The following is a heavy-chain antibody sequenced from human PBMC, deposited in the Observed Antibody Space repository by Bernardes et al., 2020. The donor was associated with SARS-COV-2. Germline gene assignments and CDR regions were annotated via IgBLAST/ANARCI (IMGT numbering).Heavy chain of an antibody. CDR1: GFTFSSSA. J-gene: IGHJ4*02. CDR2: ISYDGSNK. CDR3: AGGGGNYYAHEDY. Sequence: GGSLRLSCAASGFTFSSSAMHWVRQAPGKGLEWVAVISYDGSNKYYADSVKGRFTMSRDNSKNTLYLQMNSLRAEDTAVYYCAGGGGNYYAHEDYWGQGTLVTVSS. V-gene: IGHV3-30-3*01. D-gene: IGHD1-26*01.